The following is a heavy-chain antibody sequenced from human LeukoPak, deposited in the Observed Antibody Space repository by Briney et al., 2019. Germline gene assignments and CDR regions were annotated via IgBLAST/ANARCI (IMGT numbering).Heavy chain of an antibody. D-gene: IGHD6-13*01. CDR2: IGSGSAGT. CDR3: ARPCLPVAGTRWFDP. Sequence: PGGSLRLSCAGSGFTFSAYAMSWVRQAPGKGLEWVSAIGSGSAGTHYADSVKGRFTIYRDDSKNTLYLQMNSLRAEDTAVYYCARPCLPVAGTRWFDPWGQGTLVTVSS. V-gene: IGHV3-23*01. CDR1: GFTFSAYA. J-gene: IGHJ5*02.